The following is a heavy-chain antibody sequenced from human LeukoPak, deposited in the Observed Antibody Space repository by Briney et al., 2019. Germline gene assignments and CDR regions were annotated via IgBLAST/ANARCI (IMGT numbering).Heavy chain of an antibody. CDR3: ARQVWSYAILTGYYPFDY. CDR1: GGSISSSSYY. D-gene: IGHD3-9*01. CDR2: IYYSGST. V-gene: IGHV4-39*01. Sequence: SETLSLTCTVSGGSISSSSYYWGWIRQPPGKGLEWIGSIYYSGSTYYNPSLKSRVTISVDTSKNQFSLKLSSVTAADTAVYYCARQVWSYAILTGYYPFDYWGQGTLVTVSS. J-gene: IGHJ4*02.